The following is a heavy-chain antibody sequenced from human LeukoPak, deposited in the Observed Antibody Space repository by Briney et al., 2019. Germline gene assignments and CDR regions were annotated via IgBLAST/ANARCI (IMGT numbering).Heavy chain of an antibody. CDR1: GFTFDDYT. D-gene: IGHD3-10*01. CDR2: ISWDGGST. V-gene: IGHV3-43*01. CDR3: AKDGHYGSGSYHAYYFDY. Sequence: GGSLRLSCAASGFTFDDYTMHWVRQAPGKGPEWVALISWDGGSTYYADSVKGRFTISRDNSKKSLYLQVNSLRTEDTALYYCAKDGHYGSGSYHAYYFDYWGQGTLVTVSS. J-gene: IGHJ4*02.